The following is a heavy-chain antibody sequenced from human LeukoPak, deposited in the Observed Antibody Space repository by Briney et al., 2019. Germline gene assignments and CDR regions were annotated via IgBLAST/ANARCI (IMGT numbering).Heavy chain of an antibody. D-gene: IGHD3-9*01. CDR2: INAGNGNT. J-gene: IGHJ4*02. V-gene: IGHV1-3*01. CDR1: GYTFTSYA. CDR3: ARGRSLRYFDWVDY. Sequence: ASVTVSCKDSGYTFTSYAMHWVRQAPGQRLEWMGWINAGNGNTKYSQKFQGRVTITRDTSASTAYMELSSLRSEDTAVYYCARGRSLRYFDWVDYWGQGTLVTVSS.